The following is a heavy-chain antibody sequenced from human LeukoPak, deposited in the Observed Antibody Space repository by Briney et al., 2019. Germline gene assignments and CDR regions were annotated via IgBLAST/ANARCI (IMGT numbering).Heavy chain of an antibody. Sequence: ASVKVSCKASGYTFTGYYMHWVRQAPGQGLEWRGWINPNSGDTNYAQKFQGRVTMTRDTSISTAYMDLSRLTSDDTAVYYCARGQFPLNWGLDYWGQGTLVTVSS. J-gene: IGHJ4*02. CDR1: GYTFTGYY. V-gene: IGHV1-2*02. CDR3: ARGQFPLNWGLDY. D-gene: IGHD7-27*01. CDR2: INPNSGDT.